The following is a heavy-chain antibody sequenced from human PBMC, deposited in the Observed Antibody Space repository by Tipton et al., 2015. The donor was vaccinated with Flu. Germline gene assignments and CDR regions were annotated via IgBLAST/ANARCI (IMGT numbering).Heavy chain of an antibody. D-gene: IGHD5-18*01. J-gene: IGHJ4*02. CDR1: GGSFSGYY. V-gene: IGHV4-34*01. CDR2: INDGGST. Sequence: TLSLTCAVYGGSFSGYYRGWIRQPPGKGLEWIGEINDGGSTNYNPSLKSRVTISVDTSKNQFSLKLSSLTAADTAVYYCAKRGYSYGNDYWGQGTLVTVSS. CDR3: AKRGYSYGNDY.